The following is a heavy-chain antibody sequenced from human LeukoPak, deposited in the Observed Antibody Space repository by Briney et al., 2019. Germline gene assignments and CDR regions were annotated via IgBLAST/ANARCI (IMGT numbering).Heavy chain of an antibody. D-gene: IGHD3-22*01. CDR1: GGTFNSYA. CDR2: IIPIFGTT. CDR3: ARDSSGYSSLYYFDY. Sequence: GASVKVSCKASGGTFNSYAISWVRQAPGQGLEWMGGIIPIFGTTNYAQKLQGRVTITADESTSTAYMELSSLRSEDTAVYYCARDSSGYSSLYYFDYWGQGTLVTVSS. V-gene: IGHV1-69*13. J-gene: IGHJ4*02.